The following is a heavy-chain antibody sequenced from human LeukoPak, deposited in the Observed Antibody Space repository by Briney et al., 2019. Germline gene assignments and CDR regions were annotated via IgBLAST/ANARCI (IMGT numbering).Heavy chain of an antibody. D-gene: IGHD3-10*01. Sequence: SETLSLTCTVSGGSITNYYWSWIRQPPGKGLEWIGYIYFSGVTKYNPYSPSLTSRGTISADTSKNQISLKLNSVTAADTAVYYCARASQHYYASGSSSLDYWGQGTLVTVSS. CDR3: ARASQHYYASGSSSLDY. V-gene: IGHV4-59*01. CDR1: GGSITNYY. CDR2: IYFSGVT. J-gene: IGHJ4*02.